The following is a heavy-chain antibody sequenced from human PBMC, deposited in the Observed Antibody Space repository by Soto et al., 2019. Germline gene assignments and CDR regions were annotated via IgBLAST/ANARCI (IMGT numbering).Heavy chain of an antibody. J-gene: IGHJ6*02. CDR3: AREGYYSGSGTYSPPRYYGMDV. Sequence: QVQLVQSGAEVRKPGASVKVSCKASGYTFSNYGLSWVRQAPGQGLEWMGWISDYNGNTHYAQKFQGRLIMTTDTSTKKANVELRSRTSDDTAMYFCAREGYYSGSGTYSPPRYYGMDVWGQGTTVTVSS. D-gene: IGHD3-10*01. CDR2: ISDYNGNT. V-gene: IGHV1-18*01. CDR1: GYTFSNYG.